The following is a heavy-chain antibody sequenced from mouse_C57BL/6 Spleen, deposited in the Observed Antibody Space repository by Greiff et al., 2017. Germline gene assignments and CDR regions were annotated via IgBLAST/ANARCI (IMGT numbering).Heavy chain of an antibody. Sequence: QVQLQQPGAELVKPGASVKMSCKASGYTFTSYWITWVKQRPGQGLEWIGEIYPGSGSTNYNEKFKSKATLTVDTSSSTAYMQRSSLTSEDSAVYYCARGPYYSKSWFAYWGRGTLVTVSA. CDR1: GYTFTSYW. CDR3: ARGPYYSKSWFAY. J-gene: IGHJ3*01. D-gene: IGHD2-5*01. V-gene: IGHV1-55*01. CDR2: IYPGSGST.